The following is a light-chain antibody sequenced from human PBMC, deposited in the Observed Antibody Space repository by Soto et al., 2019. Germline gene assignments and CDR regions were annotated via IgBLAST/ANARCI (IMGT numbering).Light chain of an antibody. J-gene: IGKJ1*01. CDR2: DAS. CDR1: QSISRW. CDR3: QQYNNYPWT. V-gene: IGKV1-5*01. Sequence: TQMTQXXXXLXASXGXRVTIXXLASQSISRWVAWFQRKPGKAPKFLIYDASSLESGVPSRFSGSGSGTEFTLTISSLQPDDFATYYCQQYNNYPWTFGQGTKVDIK.